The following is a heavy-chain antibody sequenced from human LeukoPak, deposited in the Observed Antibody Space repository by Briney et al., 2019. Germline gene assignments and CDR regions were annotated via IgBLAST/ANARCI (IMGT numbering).Heavy chain of an antibody. CDR2: IYWNDDK. CDR3: AHSPDTAMGSFDY. D-gene: IGHD5-18*01. J-gene: IGHJ4*02. Sequence: SGPSLSNATQPLTLTCTFSGVSLSSRRGGVGWIRQPPGQVLARLALIYWNDDKRYSPSLKSRLTIAKDTSKNQVVLTMTNMDPVDTATYYCAHSPDTAMGSFDYWGQGTLVTVSS. CDR1: GVSLSSRRGG. V-gene: IGHV2-5*01.